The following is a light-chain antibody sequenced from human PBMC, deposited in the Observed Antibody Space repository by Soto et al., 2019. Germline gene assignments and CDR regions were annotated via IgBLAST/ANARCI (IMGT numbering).Light chain of an antibody. CDR1: SSDVGGYKY. CDR3: SSYTSRSTLVV. J-gene: IGLJ2*01. V-gene: IGLV2-14*01. CDR2: DVS. Sequence: QSVLTQPASVSGSPGQSITISCTGTSSDVGGYKYVSWYQQHPGKAPKLMIYDVSNRPSGVSNRFSGSKSGNTASLTISGLQPADEADYYCSSYTSRSTLVVFGGGTKLTVL.